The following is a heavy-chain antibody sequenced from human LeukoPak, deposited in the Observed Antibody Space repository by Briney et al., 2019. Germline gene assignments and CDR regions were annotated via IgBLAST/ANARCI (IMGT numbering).Heavy chain of an antibody. CDR1: GGSISSGGYY. CDR3: ARDPYGDYNFDY. CDR2: IYYSGST. V-gene: IGHV4-31*03. Sequence: SETLSLTCTVSGGSISSGGYYWSWIRQHPGKGLEWIGYIYYSGSTYYNPSLKSRVTISVDTSKNQFSLKLSSVTAADTAVYYCARDPYGDYNFDYWGQGTLVTVSS. D-gene: IGHD4-17*01. J-gene: IGHJ4*02.